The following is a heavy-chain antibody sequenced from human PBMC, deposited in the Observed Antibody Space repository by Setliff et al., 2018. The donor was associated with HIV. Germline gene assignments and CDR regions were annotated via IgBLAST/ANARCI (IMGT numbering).Heavy chain of an antibody. CDR2: IYTSGIT. D-gene: IGHD6-19*01. CDR1: AGSIRSSTYY. J-gene: IGHJ4*02. V-gene: IGHV4-61*05. Sequence: SETLSLTCTVSAGSIRSSTYYWAWIRQPPGKGLGWIGYIYTSGITDYNPSLKSRVTISADTSKNQFSLRLSSVTAADTAVYYCIIAYSSGWLAPMGFDSWGQGTLVTVSS. CDR3: IIAYSSGWLAPMGFDS.